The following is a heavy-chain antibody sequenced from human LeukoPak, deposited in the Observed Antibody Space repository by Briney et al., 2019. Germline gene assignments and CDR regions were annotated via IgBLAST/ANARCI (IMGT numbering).Heavy chain of an antibody. D-gene: IGHD4-17*01. CDR1: GYTFSSYA. CDR2: ISGRDASSGSDAST. CDR3: AKDRLRWLRGPDDYMDV. J-gene: IGHJ6*03. V-gene: IGHV3-21*04. Sequence: GGSLRLSCAASGYTFSSYAMSWVRQAPGKGLERVSGISGRDASSGSDASTDYADSVKGRFTISRDNPKNTVYLQMNSLRVEDTAVYYCAKDRLRWLRGPDDYMDVWGKGTTVTVSS.